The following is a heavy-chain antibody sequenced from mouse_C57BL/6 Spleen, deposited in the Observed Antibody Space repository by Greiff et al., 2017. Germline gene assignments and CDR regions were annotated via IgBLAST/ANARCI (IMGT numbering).Heavy chain of an antibody. CDR3: ARSYYYGSSSFAY. J-gene: IGHJ3*01. Sequence: VQLQQSGAELVRPGTSVKVSCKASGYAFTNYLIEWVKQRPGQGLEWIGVINPGSGGTNYNETFKGKATLTADKSSSTAYMQLSSLTSEDSAVYFCARSYYYGSSSFAYWGQGTLVTVSA. CDR2: INPGSGGT. D-gene: IGHD1-1*01. V-gene: IGHV1-54*01. CDR1: GYAFTNYL.